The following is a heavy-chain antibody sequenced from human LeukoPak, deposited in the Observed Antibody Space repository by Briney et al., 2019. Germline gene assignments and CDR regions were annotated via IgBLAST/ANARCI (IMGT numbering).Heavy chain of an antibody. Sequence: SETLSLTCTVSNGSVGSNFWTYMRQPAGQGLEWIGRIHTSGTTNYNPSLKSRVTMSVDTSKNQFSLELSSVTAAGTAVYYCAREETTRSLRAFDCWGQGTLVTVSS. D-gene: IGHD5-12*01. CDR2: IHTSGTT. CDR1: NGSVGSNF. CDR3: AREETTRSLRAFDC. J-gene: IGHJ4*02. V-gene: IGHV4-4*07.